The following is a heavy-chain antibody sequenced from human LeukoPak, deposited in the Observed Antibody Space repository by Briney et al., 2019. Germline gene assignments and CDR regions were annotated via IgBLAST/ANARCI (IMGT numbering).Heavy chain of an antibody. CDR3: AREVAYRGFDP. D-gene: IGHD3-16*01. V-gene: IGHV1-69*04. Sequence: SVKVSCKASGGTFSSYAISWVRQAPGQGLEWMGRIIPILGIANYAQKFQGRVTITADKSTSTAYMELSSLRSEDTAVYYCAREVAYRGFDPWGQGTLVTVSS. CDR1: GGTFSSYA. CDR2: IIPILGIA. J-gene: IGHJ5*02.